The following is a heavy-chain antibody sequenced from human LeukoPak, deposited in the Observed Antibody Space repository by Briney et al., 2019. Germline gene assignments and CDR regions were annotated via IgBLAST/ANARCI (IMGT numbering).Heavy chain of an antibody. Sequence: SETLSLTCTVSGYSISSGYYWGWIRQPPGKGLEWIGSIYHSGSTYYNPSLKSRVTISVDTSKNQFSLKLSSVTPADTAVYYCAKDGESCSSTSCYTYYFDYWGQGTLVTVSS. V-gene: IGHV4-38-2*02. D-gene: IGHD2-2*02. J-gene: IGHJ4*02. CDR1: GYSISSGYY. CDR2: IYHSGST. CDR3: AKDGESCSSTSCYTYYFDY.